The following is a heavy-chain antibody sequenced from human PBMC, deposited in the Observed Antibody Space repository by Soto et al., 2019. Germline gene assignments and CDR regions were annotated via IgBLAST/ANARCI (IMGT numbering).Heavy chain of an antibody. Sequence: SETLSLTCTVSGGSISSYYWSWIRQPPGKGLEWIGYIYYSASTTNYNPSLKSRVTISVDTSKNQFSLKLSSVTAADTAVYYCAREVAALVTLFYYYGMDVWGQGTTVTVSS. CDR1: GGSISSYY. CDR2: IYYSASTT. V-gene: IGHV4-59*01. D-gene: IGHD6-6*01. CDR3: AREVAALVTLFYYYGMDV. J-gene: IGHJ6*02.